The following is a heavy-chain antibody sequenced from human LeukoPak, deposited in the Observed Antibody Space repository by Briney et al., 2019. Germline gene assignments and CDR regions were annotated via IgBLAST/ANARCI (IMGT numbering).Heavy chain of an antibody. D-gene: IGHD6-19*01. V-gene: IGHV1-69*05. CDR3: ARRDEQYGVRFDP. Sequence: SVKVSCKASGYTFTGYYMHWVRQAPGQGLEWMGGIIPIFGTANYAQKFQGRVTITTDESTSTAYMELSSLRSEDTAVYYCARRDEQYGVRFDPWGQGTLVTVSS. J-gene: IGHJ5*02. CDR1: GYTFTGYY. CDR2: IIPIFGTA.